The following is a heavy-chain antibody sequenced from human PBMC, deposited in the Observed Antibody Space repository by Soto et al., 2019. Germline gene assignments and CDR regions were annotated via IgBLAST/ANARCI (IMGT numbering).Heavy chain of an antibody. CDR3: AASYYAILTGQIAIDI. V-gene: IGHV4-59*01. D-gene: IGHD3-9*01. J-gene: IGHJ3*02. Sequence: QVQLQESGPRLLKPTETLSLTCTVYGGSISHCYWSWIRQSPGKGLEWLGYIYDSGSTNDNPSLQSLVTMTMDTAKPEFSLNSSAVTAADPAVYFCAASYYAILTGQIAIDIWGQGTMVTVSS. CDR1: GGSISHCY. CDR2: IYDSGST.